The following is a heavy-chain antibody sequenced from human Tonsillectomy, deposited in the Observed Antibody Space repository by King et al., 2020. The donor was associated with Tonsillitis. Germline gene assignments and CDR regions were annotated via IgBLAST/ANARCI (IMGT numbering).Heavy chain of an antibody. Sequence: VQLVESGGGLVQPGGSLRLSCAGSGCTFSSYAMSWVRQAPGDGLEWGSAISGSGGSTYYADSVKGRFTISRDSSKNTLYLQMNSLRAEDTAVYYCAKGGCSSTSCYYDCDYWGQGTLVTVSS. J-gene: IGHJ4*02. D-gene: IGHD2-2*01. V-gene: IGHV3-23*04. CDR2: ISGSGGST. CDR3: AKGGCSSTSCYYDCDY. CDR1: GCTFSSYA.